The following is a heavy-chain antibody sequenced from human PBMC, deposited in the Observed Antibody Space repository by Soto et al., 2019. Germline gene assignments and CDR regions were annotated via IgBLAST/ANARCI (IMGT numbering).Heavy chain of an antibody. D-gene: IGHD5-12*01. CDR2: INHSGST. V-gene: IGHV4-34*01. J-gene: IGHJ4*02. CDR3: ARGRGSRSSGGWGY. CDR1: GGSFSGYY. Sequence: SETLSLTCAVYGGSFSGYYWSWIRQPPGKGLEWIGEINHSGSTNYNPSLKSRVTISVDTSKNQFSLKLSSVTAADTAVYYCARGRGSRSSGGWGYWGQGTLVTVSS.